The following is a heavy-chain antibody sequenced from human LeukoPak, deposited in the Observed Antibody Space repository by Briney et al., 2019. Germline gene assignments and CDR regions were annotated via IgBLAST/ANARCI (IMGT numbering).Heavy chain of an antibody. Sequence: GASVKVSCKASGYTFTSYDINWVRQATGQGLEWMGWMNPNSGNTVYAQKFQGRVTMTRNTSISTAYMELSSLRSEDTAVYYCARSVLLWFGASDPWGQGTLVTVSS. CDR3: ARSVLLWFGASDP. V-gene: IGHV1-8*01. CDR1: GYTFTSYD. CDR2: MNPNSGNT. D-gene: IGHD3-10*01. J-gene: IGHJ5*02.